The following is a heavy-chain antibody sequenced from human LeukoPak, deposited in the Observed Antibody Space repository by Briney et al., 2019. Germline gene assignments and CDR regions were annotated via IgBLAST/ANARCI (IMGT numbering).Heavy chain of an antibody. Sequence: SETLSLTCAVYGGSFIGYYWSWIRQPPGKGLEWIGEINHSGSTNYNPPLKSRVTISVDTPKNQFSLKLSSVTAADTAVYYCARVYYYGSGSHYMDVWGKGTTVTVS. V-gene: IGHV4-34*01. J-gene: IGHJ6*03. CDR1: GGSFIGYY. D-gene: IGHD3-10*01. CDR3: ARVYYYGSGSHYMDV. CDR2: INHSGST.